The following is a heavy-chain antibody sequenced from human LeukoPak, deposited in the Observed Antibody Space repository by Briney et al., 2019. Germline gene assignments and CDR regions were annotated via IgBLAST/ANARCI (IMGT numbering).Heavy chain of an antibody. J-gene: IGHJ4*02. CDR1: GFTFSSYS. V-gene: IGHV3-21*01. D-gene: IGHD6-13*01. CDR2: ISSSSSYI. CDR3: AKDPRIAAAGTY. Sequence: PGGSLRLSCAASGFTFSSYSMNWVRQAPGKGLEWVSSISSSSSYIYYADSVKGRFTISRDNSKNTLYLQMNSLRAEDTAVYYCAKDPRIAAAGTYWGQGTLVTVSS.